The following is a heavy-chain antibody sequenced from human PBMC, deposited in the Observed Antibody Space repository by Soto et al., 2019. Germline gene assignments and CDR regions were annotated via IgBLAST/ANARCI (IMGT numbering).Heavy chain of an antibody. V-gene: IGHV3-48*03. CDR2: IQNHGYST. D-gene: IGHD6-13*01. J-gene: IGHJ4*02. CDR1: GFTFGRDE. CDR3: ARGYDAGCHFGY. Sequence: EVQLVESGGGLVQPGGSLRLSCEASGFTFGRDEMNWVRQAPGKGLEWIAYIQNHGYSTHYAGSVMVVYTISRDNAKNTSYLQMRSLAAQDTAIYYCARGYDAGCHFGYWGQGVLVTVSS.